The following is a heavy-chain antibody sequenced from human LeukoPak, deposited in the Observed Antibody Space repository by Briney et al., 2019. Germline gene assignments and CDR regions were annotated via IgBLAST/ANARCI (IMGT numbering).Heavy chain of an antibody. D-gene: IGHD3-10*01. CDR3: TTVTMVRGALAV. Sequence: PVGSLRLSCAASGFTFSNAWMGWVRQAPGKGLELVGRIKSKTDGGTKDYAAAVKGRFTISRDDSKNTLYLQTNSLKTEYTAVYYCTTVTMVRGALAVWGKGTTVTVSS. CDR2: IKSKTDGGTK. V-gene: IGHV3-15*01. J-gene: IGHJ6*04. CDR1: GFTFSNAW.